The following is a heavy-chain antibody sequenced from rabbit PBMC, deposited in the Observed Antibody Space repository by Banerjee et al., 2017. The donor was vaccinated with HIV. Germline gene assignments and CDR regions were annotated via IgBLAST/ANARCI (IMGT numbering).Heavy chain of an antibody. J-gene: IGHJ4*01. V-gene: IGHV1S45*01. CDR3: AGQYTVTRNL. Sequence: QEQLEESGGDLVKPEGSLTLTCTASGFDFRRYYMSWVRQAPGKGLEWIGCIYNADGNTYYASWVNGRFTISKTSSTTVTLQMTSLTAADTAAYFCAGQYTVTRNLWGPGTLVTVS. D-gene: IGHD1-1*01. CDR1: GFDFRRYYM. CDR2: IYNADGNT.